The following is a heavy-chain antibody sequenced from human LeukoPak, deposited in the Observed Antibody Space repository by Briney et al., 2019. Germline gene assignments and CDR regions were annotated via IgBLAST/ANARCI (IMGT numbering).Heavy chain of an antibody. J-gene: IGHJ5*02. V-gene: IGHV4-39*01. CDR2: IYYSGST. Sequence: SETLSLTCTVSGGSISSSSFYWGWIRQPPGKGLEWIGSIYYSGSTYYNPSLKSRVTISVDTSKNQFSLKLSSVTAADTAVYYCARAYYSWYEPIGWFDPWGQGTLVTVSS. CDR3: ARAYYSWYEPIGWFDP. D-gene: IGHD6-13*01. CDR1: GGSISSSSFY.